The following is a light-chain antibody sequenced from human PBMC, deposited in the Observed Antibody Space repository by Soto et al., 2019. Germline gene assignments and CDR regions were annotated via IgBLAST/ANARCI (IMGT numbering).Light chain of an antibody. V-gene: IGLV2-8*01. Sequence: QSALTQPPSASGSPGQSVTISCSGTSSDVGAYNYVSWYQQHPGKVPKLMVYEVNKRPSGVPDRFSGSKSGNTASLTVSGLQAEDEADYYCTSYAGGNNVFGTGTKLTFL. CDR3: TSYAGGNNV. CDR1: SSDVGAYNY. J-gene: IGLJ1*01. CDR2: EVN.